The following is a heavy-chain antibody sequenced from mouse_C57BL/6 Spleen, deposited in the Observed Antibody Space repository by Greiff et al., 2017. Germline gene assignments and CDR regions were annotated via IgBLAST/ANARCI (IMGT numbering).Heavy chain of an antibody. CDR3: ARELFYFDY. CDR1: GYAFSSSW. V-gene: IGHV1-82*01. Sequence: VQLQQSGPELVKPGASVKISCKASGYAFSSSWMNWVKQRPGKGLEWIGRIYPGDGDTNYNGKFKGKATLTADKSSSTAYMQLSILTSEDSAVYFCARELFYFDYWGQGTTLTVSS. J-gene: IGHJ2*01. CDR2: IYPGDGDT.